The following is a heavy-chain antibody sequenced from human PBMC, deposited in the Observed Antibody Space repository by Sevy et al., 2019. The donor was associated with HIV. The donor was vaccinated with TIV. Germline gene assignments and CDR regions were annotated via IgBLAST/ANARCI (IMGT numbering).Heavy chain of an antibody. V-gene: IGHV3-23*01. J-gene: IGHJ4*02. CDR2: ISGSGGGT. CDR1: GFTFSSYA. CDR3: ARTAFGYSYGYGPLDF. D-gene: IGHD5-18*01. Sequence: GGSLRLSCAASGFTFSSYAMTWVRQAPGKGLEWVSTISGSGGGTYYTDSVKGRFTISRDNSKNTLYLQMDSLGVEDTATYYCARTAFGYSYGYGPLDFWGQGNRVTVSS.